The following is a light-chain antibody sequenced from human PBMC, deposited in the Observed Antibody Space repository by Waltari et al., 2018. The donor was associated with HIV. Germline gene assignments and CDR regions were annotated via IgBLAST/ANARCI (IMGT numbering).Light chain of an antibody. CDR2: DAT. CDR3: QQSFSTPWT. CDR1: QARKTY. Sequence: DIKMTQSPSSLSAYIGHRITFNCRASQARKTYLKWYAQRPGQAPKLLIFDATRLHTWVTNRFSGTGSGTHFTLTISSLQPEDSGTYYCQQSFSTPWTFGQGTKV. J-gene: IGKJ1*01. V-gene: IGKV1-39*01.